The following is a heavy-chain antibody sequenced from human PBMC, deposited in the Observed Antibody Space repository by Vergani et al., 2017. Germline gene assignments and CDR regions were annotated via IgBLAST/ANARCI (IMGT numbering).Heavy chain of an antibody. CDR1: GGTFSSYA. CDR2: IIPIFGTA. J-gene: IGHJ6*03. CDR3: ARGAFKEDTASMFEYYYYYYMDV. Sequence: QVQLVQSGAEVKKPGSSVKVSCKASGGTFSSYAISWVRQAPGQGLEWMVGIIPIFGTANYAQKFQGRVTITADESTSTAYMELSSLRSEDTAVYYCARGAFKEDTASMFEYYYYYYMDVWGKGTTVTVSS. D-gene: IGHD5-18*01. V-gene: IGHV1-69*01.